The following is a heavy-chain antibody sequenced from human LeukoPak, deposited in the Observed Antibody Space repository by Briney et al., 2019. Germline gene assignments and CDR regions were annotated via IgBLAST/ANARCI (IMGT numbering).Heavy chain of an antibody. CDR1: GFTFDDYG. CDR2: INWNGGST. V-gene: IGHV3-20*04. CDR3: ARDSDYYGSGHIDY. J-gene: IGHJ4*02. Sequence: GGSLRLSCAASGFTFDDYGMTWVRQAPGKVLEWVSGINWNGGSTGYADSVKGRFTISRDNAKNSLYLQMNSLRAEDTALYYCARDSDYYGSGHIDYWGQGTLVTVSS. D-gene: IGHD6-19*01.